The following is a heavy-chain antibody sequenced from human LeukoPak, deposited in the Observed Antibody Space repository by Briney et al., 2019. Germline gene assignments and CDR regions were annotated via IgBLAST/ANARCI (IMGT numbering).Heavy chain of an antibody. CDR3: AGDYEGYYFDY. J-gene: IGHJ4*02. CDR1: GGSISSSSYY. Sequence: SETLSLTCTVSGGSISSSSYYWGWIRQPPGKGLEWIGSIYYSGSTNYNPSLKSRVTISVDTSKNQFSLKLSSVTAADTAVYYCAGDYEGYYFDYWGQGTLVTVSS. V-gene: IGHV4-39*07. D-gene: IGHD3-22*01. CDR2: IYYSGST.